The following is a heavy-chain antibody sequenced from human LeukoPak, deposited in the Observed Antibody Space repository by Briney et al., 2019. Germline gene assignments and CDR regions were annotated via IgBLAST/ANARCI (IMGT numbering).Heavy chain of an antibody. V-gene: IGHV4-59*01. CDR1: GGSISSYY. J-gene: IGHJ4*02. Sequence: SETLSLTCTVSGGSISSYYWSWIRQPPGKGLEWIGYIYYSGSTNYNPSLKSRVTISVDTSKNQFSLKLSSVTAADTAVYYCARDVGVIHYFDYWGQGTLVTVSS. D-gene: IGHD2-21*01. CDR2: IYYSGST. CDR3: ARDVGVIHYFDY.